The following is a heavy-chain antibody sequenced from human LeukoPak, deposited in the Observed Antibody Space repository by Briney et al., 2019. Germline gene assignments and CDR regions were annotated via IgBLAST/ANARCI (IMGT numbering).Heavy chain of an antibody. J-gene: IGHJ3*02. D-gene: IGHD4-23*01. CDR1: GFTFSSYW. CDR3: ASTVVTPDAFDI. V-gene: IGHV3-7*01. Sequence: GGSLRLSCAASGFTFSSYWMSWVRQAPGKGLEWVANIKQDGSERYYVGSVKGRFTIYRDNAKNSLYLQMNSLRAEDTAVYYCASTVVTPDAFDIWGQGTMVTVSS. CDR2: IKQDGSER.